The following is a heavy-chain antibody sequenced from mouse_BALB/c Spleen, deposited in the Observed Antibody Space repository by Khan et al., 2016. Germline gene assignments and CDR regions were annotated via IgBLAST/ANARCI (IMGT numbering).Heavy chain of an antibody. V-gene: IGHV5-9-3*01. D-gene: IGHD1-1*02. CDR2: ISSGGSYT. CDR1: GFTFSSYA. Sequence: EVELVESGGGLVKPGGSLKLSCAASGFTFSSYAMSWVRQTPEKRLEWVATISSGGSYTYYPDSVKGRFTISRDNAKNTLYLQMSSLRSEDTAMYYCARLVLSCYAMDYWGQGTSVTVSS. J-gene: IGHJ4*01. CDR3: ARLVLSCYAMDY.